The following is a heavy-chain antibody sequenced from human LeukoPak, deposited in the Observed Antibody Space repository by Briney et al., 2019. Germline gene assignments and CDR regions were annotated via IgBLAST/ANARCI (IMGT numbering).Heavy chain of an antibody. V-gene: IGHV4-39*06. CDR2: IYYSGCT. Sequence: SETLSLTCTVSGGSISSSSYYWGWIRQPPGKGLEWIGSIYYSGCTYYNPALKRRVTIALDTSKKQFLLKLSSVTAADTAVYYCARCITMVRGVIIVKKYYYYMDVWGKGTTVTVSS. CDR3: ARCITMVRGVIIVKKYYYYMDV. CDR1: GGSISSSSYY. D-gene: IGHD3-10*01. J-gene: IGHJ6*03.